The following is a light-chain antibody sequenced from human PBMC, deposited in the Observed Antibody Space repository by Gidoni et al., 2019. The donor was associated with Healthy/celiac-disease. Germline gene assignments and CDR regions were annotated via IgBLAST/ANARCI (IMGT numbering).Light chain of an antibody. CDR1: QSVSSY. J-gene: IGKJ3*01. CDR2: DAS. Sequence: IVLTQSPATLSLSPGERATLSCRASQSVSSYLAWYQQKPGQAPRLLIYDASNRATGIPARFSGSGSGTDFTLTNSSLEPEDFAVYYCQQRSNWPGFGPXTKVDIK. V-gene: IGKV3-11*01. CDR3: QQRSNWPG.